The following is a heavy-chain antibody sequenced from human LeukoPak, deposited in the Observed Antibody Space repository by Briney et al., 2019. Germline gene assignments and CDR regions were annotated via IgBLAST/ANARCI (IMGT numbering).Heavy chain of an antibody. Sequence: ASVNVSCKASGYTFTSYYMHWVRQAPGQGLEWMGIINPSGGSTSYAQKFQGRVTMTRDTSTSTVYMELSSLRSEDTAVYYCAREGPLYYDILTGYYNWFDPWGQGTLVTVSS. D-gene: IGHD3-9*01. CDR2: INPSGGST. CDR3: AREGPLYYDILTGYYNWFDP. V-gene: IGHV1-46*01. J-gene: IGHJ5*02. CDR1: GYTFTSYY.